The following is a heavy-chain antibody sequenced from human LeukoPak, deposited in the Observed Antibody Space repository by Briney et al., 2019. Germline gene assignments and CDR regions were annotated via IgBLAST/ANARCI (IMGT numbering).Heavy chain of an antibody. Sequence: GGSLRLSCAASGFTFSSYAMHWVRQAPGKGLEWVAVISYDGSNKYYADSVKGRFTISRDNSKNTLYLQMNSLRAEDTAVYYCARGHRTYYYDSSSYIDYWGQGTLVTVSS. V-gene: IGHV3-30-3*01. CDR1: GFTFSSYA. D-gene: IGHD3-22*01. CDR2: ISYDGSNK. CDR3: ARGHRTYYYDSSSYIDY. J-gene: IGHJ4*02.